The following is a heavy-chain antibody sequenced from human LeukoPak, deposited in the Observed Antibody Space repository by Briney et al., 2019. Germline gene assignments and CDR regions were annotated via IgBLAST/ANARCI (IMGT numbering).Heavy chain of an antibody. J-gene: IGHJ6*03. CDR1: GGSISSGGYY. Sequence: PSQTLSLTCTVSGGSISSGGYYWSWIRQPPGKGLEWIGEIYHSGSTNYNPSLKSRVTISVDKSKNQFSLKLSSVTAADTAVYYCARERNINWAVDYYYMDVWGKGTTVTVSS. CDR2: IYHSGST. D-gene: IGHD1-1*01. V-gene: IGHV4-30-2*01. CDR3: ARERNINWAVDYYYMDV.